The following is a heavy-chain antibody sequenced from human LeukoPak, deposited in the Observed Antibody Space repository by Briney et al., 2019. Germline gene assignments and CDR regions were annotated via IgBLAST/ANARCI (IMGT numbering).Heavy chain of an antibody. D-gene: IGHD3-3*01. J-gene: IGHJ6*02. V-gene: IGHV4-59*01. Sequence: SETLSLTCTVSGGSISSYYWSWIRQPPGKGLEWIGYIYYSGSTNYNPSLKSRVTISVDTSKNQFSLKLSSVTAADTAVYYCASSYYDFWSGYYTARGNYYYGMDVWGQGTTVTVSS. CDR2: IYYSGST. CDR1: GGSISSYY. CDR3: ASSYYDFWSGYYTARGNYYYGMDV.